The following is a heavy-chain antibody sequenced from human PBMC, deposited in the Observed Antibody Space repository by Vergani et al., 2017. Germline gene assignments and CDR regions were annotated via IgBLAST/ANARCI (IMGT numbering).Heavy chain of an antibody. V-gene: IGHV3-74*01. CDR1: GFTFSSYW. D-gene: IGHD5-24*01. CDR2: INSDGSST. Sequence: EVQLVESGGGLVQPGGSLRLSCAASGFTFSSYWMHWVRQAPGKGLVWVSRINSDGSSTSYADSVKGRLTISRDNAKNTLYLQMNSLRAEDTAVYYCARAATLGLNPDYWGQGTLVTVSA. J-gene: IGHJ4*02. CDR3: ARAATLGLNPDY.